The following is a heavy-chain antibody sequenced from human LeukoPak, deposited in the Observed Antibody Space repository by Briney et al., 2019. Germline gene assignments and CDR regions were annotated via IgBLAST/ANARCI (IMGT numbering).Heavy chain of an antibody. CDR1: GFMFPDYA. J-gene: IGHJ5*01. D-gene: IGHD3-22*01. Sequence: PGGSLRLSCAAPGFMFPDYAIHWVRQAPGKGLEWVSLISGDGGSTFSAASVKGRFTISRDNSKNSLYLQMNSLRSDDTALYYCARESESSGWYDCWGQGTLVTVS. CDR3: ARESESSGWYDC. CDR2: ISGDGGST. V-gene: IGHV3-43*02.